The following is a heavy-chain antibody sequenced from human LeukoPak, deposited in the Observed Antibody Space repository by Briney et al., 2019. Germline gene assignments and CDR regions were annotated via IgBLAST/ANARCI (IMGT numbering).Heavy chain of an antibody. V-gene: IGHV3-66*02. CDR2: IYTDGSR. J-gene: IGHJ4*02. CDR3: VRVDTGRGGGWVPFDY. Sequence: PGGSLRLSCAASGLAVSSNYMTWVRQDPGKGLQWVSAIYTDGSRYYADSVKGRFTISRDNSKNTVYLQMNSLGSEDTAVYYCVRVDTGRGGGWVPFDYWGQGTLVTVSS. D-gene: IGHD3-10*01. CDR1: GLAVSSNY.